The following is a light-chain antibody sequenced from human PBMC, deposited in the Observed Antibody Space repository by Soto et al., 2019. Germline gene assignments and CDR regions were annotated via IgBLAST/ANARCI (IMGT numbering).Light chain of an antibody. CDR3: CSYAGSSTLV. Sequence: QSALTQPASMSGSPGQSITVSCTGTSSDVGSYNLVSWYQQHPGRAPKLTIYDVSQRPSGVSNRFSGSKSGNTASLTISGLQADDEAEYYCCSYAGSSTLVFGGGTKLTVL. J-gene: IGLJ2*01. V-gene: IGLV2-23*02. CDR1: SSDVGSYNL. CDR2: DVS.